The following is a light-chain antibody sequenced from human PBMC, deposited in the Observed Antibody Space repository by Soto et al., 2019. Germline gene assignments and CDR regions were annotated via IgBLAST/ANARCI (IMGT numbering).Light chain of an antibody. V-gene: IGKV2-28*01. CDR2: LGS. Sequence: DIVMTQSPLSLPVTPGEPASISCRSSQSLLHSNGYNXLDWYLQKPGQSPQLLIYLGSNRASGVPDRFSGSGSGTDFTLKISRVEAEDVGVYYCMQALQTLLTFGGGTKVEIK. CDR3: MQALQTLLT. J-gene: IGKJ4*01. CDR1: QSLLHSNGYNX.